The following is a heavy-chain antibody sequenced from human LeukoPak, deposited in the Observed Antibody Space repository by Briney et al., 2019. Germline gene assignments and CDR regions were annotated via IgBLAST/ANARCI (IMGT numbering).Heavy chain of an antibody. V-gene: IGHV3-30*02. CDR3: AREGDYDSSGYSDY. D-gene: IGHD3-22*01. J-gene: IGHJ4*02. Sequence: GGSLRLSCAASGFTFSDYAMSWVRQAPGKGLEWVAFIRNDGSNKYYADSVNGRFTISRDNSKNTLYLQMNSLRAEDTAVYYCAREGDYDSSGYSDYWGQGTLVTVSS. CDR1: GFTFSDYA. CDR2: IRNDGSNK.